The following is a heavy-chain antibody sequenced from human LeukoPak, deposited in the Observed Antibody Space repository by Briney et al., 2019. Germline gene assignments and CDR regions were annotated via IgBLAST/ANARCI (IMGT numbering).Heavy chain of an antibody. J-gene: IGHJ4*02. Sequence: PSETLSLTCTVSPDSTTSNFWSWVRQPPGKGLEWIGEIHRSGSTNYNPSLQSLVTISIDRSKNQIALELSSVTAVDTAVYYCAREIVGGFNPGAYWGQGTLVTVSS. CDR3: AREIVGGFNPGAY. V-gene: IGHV4-4*02. D-gene: IGHD1-14*01. CDR1: PDSTTSNF. CDR2: IHRSGST.